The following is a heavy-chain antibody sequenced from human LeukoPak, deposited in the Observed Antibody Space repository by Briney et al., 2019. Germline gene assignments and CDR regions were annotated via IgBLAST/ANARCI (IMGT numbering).Heavy chain of an antibody. J-gene: IGHJ4*02. CDR2: IYYRVTS. CDR1: RDSLSTYY. D-gene: IGHD3-16*02. V-gene: IGHV4-59*01. CDR3: ARDQRSSSYTVLDY. Sequence: PSETLSLTCTISRDSLSTYYWTSVRQPPAKGLEWIGYIYYRVTSEYNPSLKRRVTISGDKSNNQFSLKLRSVTAADTAVYYWARDQRSSSYTVLDYWGQGTLVTVSS.